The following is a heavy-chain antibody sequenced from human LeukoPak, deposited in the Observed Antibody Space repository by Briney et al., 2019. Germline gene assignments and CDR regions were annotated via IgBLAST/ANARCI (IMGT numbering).Heavy chain of an antibody. CDR2: ISSDGRTT. CDR1: GFTFSTYW. Sequence: PGGSLRLSCAASGFTFSTYWMHWVRQAPGKGLVWVARISSDGRTTSYADSVKGRFTISRDNAKYTLYLQMSSLGAEDTAVYYCARGERAMLYWGQGTLVTVSS. CDR3: ARGERAMLY. D-gene: IGHD3-16*01. V-gene: IGHV3-74*01. J-gene: IGHJ4*02.